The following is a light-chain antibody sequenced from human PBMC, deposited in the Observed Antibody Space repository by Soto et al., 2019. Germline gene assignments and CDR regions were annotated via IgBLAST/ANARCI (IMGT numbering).Light chain of an antibody. CDR3: SAFASSKTWV. CDR2: EVT. Sequence: QSVLTQPPSASGSPGQSVTISCTATSSDVGDYNYVSWYQQHAGKAPKLVIYEVTKRPSGVPDRFSGSKSANTASLTVSGLHAEDEADYYCSAFASSKTWVFGGGTKLTVL. CDR1: SSDVGDYNY. J-gene: IGLJ3*02. V-gene: IGLV2-8*01.